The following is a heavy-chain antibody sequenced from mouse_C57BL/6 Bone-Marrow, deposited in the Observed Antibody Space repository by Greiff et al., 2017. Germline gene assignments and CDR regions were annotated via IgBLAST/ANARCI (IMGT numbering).Heavy chain of an antibody. V-gene: IGHV1-64*01. CDR2: IHPNSGST. CDR1: GYTFTSYW. D-gene: IGHD1-1*01. Sequence: QVQLQQPGAELVKPGASVKLSCKASGYTFTSYWMHWVKQRPGQGLEWIGMIHPNSGSTNYNEKFKSKATLTVDKSSSTAYMQLSSLTSEDSAVYYCARSSYYGGSCGFAYWGQGALVTVSA. CDR3: ARSSYYGGSCGFAY. J-gene: IGHJ3*01.